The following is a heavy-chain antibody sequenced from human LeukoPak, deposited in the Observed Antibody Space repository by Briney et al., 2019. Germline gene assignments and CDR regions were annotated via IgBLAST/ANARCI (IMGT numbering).Heavy chain of an antibody. CDR2: ISYNGEQT. J-gene: IGHJ4*02. D-gene: IGHD3-22*01. CDR1: GFTFSQYF. V-gene: IGHV3-64*01. Sequence: PGGSLRLSCAGSGFTFSQYFMHWVRQAPGKGLEYLSVISYNGEQTYYSKSVTGRFTISRDNSKNMLYLQMGSLRPEDTAVYFCGRDPSVGGFSGSELDFWGQGTLVTVSS. CDR3: GRDPSVGGFSGSELDF.